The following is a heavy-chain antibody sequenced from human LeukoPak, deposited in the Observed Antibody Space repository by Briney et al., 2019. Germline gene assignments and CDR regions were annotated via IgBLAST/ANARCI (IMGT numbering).Heavy chain of an antibody. CDR2: ISGSGGST. CDR1: GFAFSSYA. J-gene: IGHJ4*02. CDR3: AKDRSGSYLPFDY. V-gene: IGHV3-23*01. Sequence: GGSLRLSCAASGFAFSSYAMSWVRLAPGKGLEWVSAISGSGGSTYYADSVKGRFTISRDNSKNTLYLQTNSLRAEDTAVYYCAKDRSGSYLPFDYWGQGTLVTVSS. D-gene: IGHD3-10*01.